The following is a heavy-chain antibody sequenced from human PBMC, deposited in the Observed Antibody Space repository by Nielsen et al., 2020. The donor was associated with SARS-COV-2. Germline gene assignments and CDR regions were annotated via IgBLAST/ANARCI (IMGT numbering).Heavy chain of an antibody. CDR1: GGSVSSGSYY. J-gene: IGHJ4*02. CDR2: IYYSGST. CDR3: ARGRWLAY. Sequence: GSLRLSCTVSGGSVSSGSYYWSWIRQPPGKGLEWIGYIYYSGSTNYNPSLKSRVTISVATSKNQFSLKLSSVTAADTAVYYCARGRWLAYWGQGTLVTVSS. V-gene: IGHV4-61*01. D-gene: IGHD6-19*01.